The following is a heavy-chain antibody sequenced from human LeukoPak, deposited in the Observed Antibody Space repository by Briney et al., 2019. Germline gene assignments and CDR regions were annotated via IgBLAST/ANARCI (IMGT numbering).Heavy chain of an antibody. Sequence: GESLKISCKGSGYSFTSYWIGWVRQMPGKGLEWMGIIYPGDSDTRYSPSFQGQVTISADMSISTAYLQWSSLKASDAAMYYCARLSGYNWNPRGAFDIWGQGTMVTVSS. V-gene: IGHV5-51*01. J-gene: IGHJ3*02. CDR3: ARLSGYNWNPRGAFDI. CDR2: IYPGDSDT. D-gene: IGHD1-20*01. CDR1: GYSFTSYW.